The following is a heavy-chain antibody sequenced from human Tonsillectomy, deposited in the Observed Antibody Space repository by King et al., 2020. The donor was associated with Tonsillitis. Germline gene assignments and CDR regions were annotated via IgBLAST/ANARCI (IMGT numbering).Heavy chain of an antibody. CDR3: AREIEGIVEVADATRNYYYLDV. Sequence: QVQLVQSGAEVKKPGASVKVSCKASGHTFTRYHMHWVRQAPGQGLEWMGIIDPNGGSTSYAQSFQGRVTMTWDTSTSTVHMELSSLRSDEPAVYFCAREIEGIVEVADATRNYYYLDVWGSGTTVTVSS. CDR2: IDPNGGST. J-gene: IGHJ6*03. CDR1: GHTFTRYH. D-gene: IGHD2-15*01. V-gene: IGHV1-46*01.